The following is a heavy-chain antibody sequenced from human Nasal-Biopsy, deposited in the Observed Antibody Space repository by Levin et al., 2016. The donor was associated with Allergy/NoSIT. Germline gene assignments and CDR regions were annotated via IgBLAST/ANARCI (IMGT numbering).Heavy chain of an antibody. CDR1: GFNFDVYA. CDR3: ARHGGMKYGSPSYMDV. D-gene: IGHD3-16*01. V-gene: IGHV3-30*04. CDR2: ISDDAKKK. J-gene: IGHJ6*03. Sequence: GESLKISCAASGFNFDVYAMYWVRQAPGKGLEWVAFISDDAKKKYYADSVEGRFSISRDDSKKTLYLQMNSLRPEDTAVYYCARHGGMKYGSPSYMDVWGKGTTVSVSS.